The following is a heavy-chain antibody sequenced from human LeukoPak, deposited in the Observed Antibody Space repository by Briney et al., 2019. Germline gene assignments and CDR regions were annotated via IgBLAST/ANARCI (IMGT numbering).Heavy chain of an antibody. Sequence: SETLSLTCTVSGYSISSGYYWGWIRQPPGKGLEWIGSLYHSGSTYCNPSLKSRVTISVDTSKNQFSLKLSSVTAADTAVYYCARARRGMVDYWGQGTLVTVSS. D-gene: IGHD1-14*01. V-gene: IGHV4-38-2*02. CDR1: GYSISSGYY. CDR2: LYHSGST. CDR3: ARARRGMVDY. J-gene: IGHJ4*02.